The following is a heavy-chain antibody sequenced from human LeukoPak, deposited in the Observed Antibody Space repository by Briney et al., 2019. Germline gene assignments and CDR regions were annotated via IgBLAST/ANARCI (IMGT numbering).Heavy chain of an antibody. D-gene: IGHD6-13*01. CDR2: INPNSGGT. V-gene: IGHV1-2*02. CDR3: ARVPGIAAAGTDV. J-gene: IGHJ4*02. CDR1: GYTFTDYY. Sequence: ASVKVSCKASGYTFTDYYMHWVRQAPGQGLEWMGWINPNSGGTNYAQKFQGRVTMTRDTSISTAYMELSRLRSDDTAVYYCARVPGIAAAGTDVWGQGTLVTVSS.